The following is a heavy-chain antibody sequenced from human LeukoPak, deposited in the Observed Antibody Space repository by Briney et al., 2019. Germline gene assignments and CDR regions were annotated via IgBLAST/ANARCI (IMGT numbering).Heavy chain of an antibody. J-gene: IGHJ4*02. CDR2: ISGSSDTT. D-gene: IGHD2-15*01. CDR3: AKDQSCSGGSCYFDC. CDR1: GFTFSTYA. Sequence: GGSLRLSCAASGFTFSTYAMSWVRQAPGKGLEWVSGISGSSDTTYYADSVKGRFTISRNNSKNTLYLQMNSLRAEDTAVYYCAKDQSCSGGSCYFDCWGQGTLVTVSS. V-gene: IGHV3-23*01.